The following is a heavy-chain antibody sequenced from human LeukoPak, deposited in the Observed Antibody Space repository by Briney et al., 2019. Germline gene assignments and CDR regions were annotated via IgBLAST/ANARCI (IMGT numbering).Heavy chain of an antibody. CDR1: GYTFTSYD. Sequence: ASVKVSCKASGYTFTSYDINWVRQATGQGLEWMGWMNPNSGGTNYAQKFQGRVTMTRDTSISTAYMGLSRLRSDDTAVYYCARSSRRVVAACDYWGQGTLVTVSS. D-gene: IGHD2-15*01. CDR2: MNPNSGGT. J-gene: IGHJ4*02. V-gene: IGHV1-2*02. CDR3: ARSSRRVVAACDY.